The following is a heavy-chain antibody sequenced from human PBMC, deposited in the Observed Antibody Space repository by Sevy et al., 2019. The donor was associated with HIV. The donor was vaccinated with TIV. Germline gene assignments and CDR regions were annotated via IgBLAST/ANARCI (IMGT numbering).Heavy chain of an antibody. CDR2: ISSNGGST. J-gene: IGHJ3*02. Sequence: GGSLRLSCSASGFTFSSYAMHWVRQAPGKGLEYVSAISSNGGSTYYADSVKGRFTISRDNSKNTLYLQMSSLRAEDTAEYYWVNDAGDPAAMVRGVSTFDIWGQGTMVTVSS. D-gene: IGHD3-10*01. CDR3: VNDAGDPAAMVRGVSTFDI. V-gene: IGHV3-64D*06. CDR1: GFTFSSYA.